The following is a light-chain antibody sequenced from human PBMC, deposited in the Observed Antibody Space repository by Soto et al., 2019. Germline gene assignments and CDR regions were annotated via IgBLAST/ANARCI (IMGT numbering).Light chain of an antibody. CDR1: QAISNF. CDR2: GAS. Sequence: DIQLTQSPFSLSASVGDRVTITCRASQAISNFLVWFQQKPGKAPKSLIYGASSLHTGVPSRFSGSGSGTDFTLTISSLQPEDFAVYYCHQRSNWPPLTFGGGTKVEIK. CDR3: HQRSNWPPLT. J-gene: IGKJ4*01. V-gene: IGKV1-16*01.